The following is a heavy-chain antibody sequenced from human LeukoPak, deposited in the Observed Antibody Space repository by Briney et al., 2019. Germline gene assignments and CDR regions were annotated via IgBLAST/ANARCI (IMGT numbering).Heavy chain of an antibody. V-gene: IGHV1-2*02. CDR3: AILVVAATFDY. J-gene: IGHJ4*02. CDR2: INPNSGGT. D-gene: IGHD2-15*01. CDR1: GGTFSSYA. Sequence: GASVKVSCKASGGTFSSYAISWVRQAPGQGLEWMGWINPNSGGTNYAQKFQGRVTMTRDTSISTAYMELSRLRSDDTAVYYCAILVVAATFDYWGQGTLVTVSS.